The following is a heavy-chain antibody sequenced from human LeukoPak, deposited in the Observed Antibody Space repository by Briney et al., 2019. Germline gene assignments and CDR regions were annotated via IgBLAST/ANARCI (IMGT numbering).Heavy chain of an antibody. V-gene: IGHV3-15*01. J-gene: IGHJ4*02. D-gene: IGHD4-23*01. CDR1: GLIFTNAW. CDR3: TTGGPDYVGMPLDF. Sequence: GRSLRLSCAASGLIFTNAWMTWVRQAPGKGLEWVGRIKSKPDGGTTDYAAPVKGRFTISRDDSKNTLYVQMNSLRTEDTAVYYCTTGGPDYVGMPLDFWGQGTLVTVSS. CDR2: IKSKPDGGTT.